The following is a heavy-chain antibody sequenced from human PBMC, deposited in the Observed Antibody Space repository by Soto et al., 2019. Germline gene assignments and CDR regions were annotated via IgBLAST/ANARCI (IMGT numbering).Heavy chain of an antibody. J-gene: IGHJ4*02. V-gene: IGHV4-34*01. CDR2: INHSGST. D-gene: IGHD2-15*01. CDR1: GGSFSGYY. CDR3: ARGVPGVVVAAKYYFDY. Sequence: QVQLQQWGAGLLKPSETLSLTCAVYGGSFSGYYWSWIRQPPGKGLEWLGEINHSGSTNYNPSLKSRVTISVDTSKNQFSLKLSSVTAADTAVYYCARGVPGVVVAAKYYFDYWGQGALVTVSS.